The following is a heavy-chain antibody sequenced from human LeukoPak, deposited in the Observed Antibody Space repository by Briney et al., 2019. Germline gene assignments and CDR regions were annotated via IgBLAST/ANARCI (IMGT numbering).Heavy chain of an antibody. V-gene: IGHV1-69*01. CDR1: GGTFSSYA. CDR2: IIPIFGTA. CDR3: ANLNFWSGYYYFDY. J-gene: IGHJ4*02. Sequence: ASVKVSCKASGGTFSSYAISWVRQAPGQGLEWMGGIIPIFGTANYAQKFQGRVTITADESTSAAYMELSSLRSEDTVVYYCANLNFWSGYYYFDYWGQGTLVTVSS. D-gene: IGHD3-3*01.